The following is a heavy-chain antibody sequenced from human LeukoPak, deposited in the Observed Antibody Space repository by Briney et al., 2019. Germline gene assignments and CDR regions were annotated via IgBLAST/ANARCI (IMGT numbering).Heavy chain of an antibody. D-gene: IGHD5-12*01. CDR1: GFTFSSYS. CDR3: AREGRPNEHYSGYDSPEDYFDY. V-gene: IGHV3-21*04. CDR2: ISSSSSYI. Sequence: GGSLRLSCAASGFTFSSYSMNWVRQAPGKGLEWVSSISSSSSYIYYADSVKGRFSISRDNAKNSLYLQMNSLRAEDTAVYYCAREGRPNEHYSGYDSPEDYFDYWGQGTLVTVSS. J-gene: IGHJ4*02.